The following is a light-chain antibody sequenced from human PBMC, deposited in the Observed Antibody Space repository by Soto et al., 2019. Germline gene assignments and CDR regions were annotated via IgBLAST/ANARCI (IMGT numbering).Light chain of an antibody. V-gene: IGLV2-8*01. CDR3: SSYAGSTNFV. CDR2: EVS. Sequence: QSALTQPPSASGSPGQSVTISCTGTSSDVGGYDCVSWYQQHPGKAPKLMIYEVSKRPSGVPDRFSGFKSGNMASLTVSGLQAEDEADYYCSSYAGSTNFVFGTGTKVTVL. CDR1: SSDVGGYDC. J-gene: IGLJ1*01.